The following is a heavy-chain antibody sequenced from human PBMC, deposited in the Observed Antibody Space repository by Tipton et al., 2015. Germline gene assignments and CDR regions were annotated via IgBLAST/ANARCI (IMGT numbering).Heavy chain of an antibody. J-gene: IGHJ4*02. CDR1: SDSINKYY. Sequence: TLSLTCTVSSDSINKYYWSWIRQPPGKELEWIGYIQFSGATNYNPSLESRVSISVDTSKTQFSLKMSSVTASDTAVYYCARARGRHGGLFDSWGQGILVTVSS. V-gene: IGHV4-59*01. D-gene: IGHD4-23*01. CDR2: IQFSGAT. CDR3: ARARGRHGGLFDS.